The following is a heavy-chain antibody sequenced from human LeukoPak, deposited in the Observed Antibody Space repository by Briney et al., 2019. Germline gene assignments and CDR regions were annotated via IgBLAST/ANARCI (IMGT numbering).Heavy chain of an antibody. CDR3: ARENYFSFDY. Sequence: GGTLRLSCAASGFISSFYWMTWVRQAPGKGLEWVANIKPDGSEKYYLESVRGRCTISRDNTRNTLDLQMNSLRPEDTAVYYCARENYFSFDYWGQGALVTVSS. D-gene: IGHD3-16*01. J-gene: IGHJ4*02. CDR1: GFISSFYW. V-gene: IGHV3-7*03. CDR2: IKPDGSEK.